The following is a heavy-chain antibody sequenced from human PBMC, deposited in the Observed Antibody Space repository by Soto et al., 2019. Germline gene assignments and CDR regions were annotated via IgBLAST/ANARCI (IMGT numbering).Heavy chain of an antibody. V-gene: IGHV4-34*01. J-gene: IGHJ5*02. CDR1: GGSFSGYY. CDR3: ARGSSPIVVVPAATTSRWFDP. Sequence: QVQLQQWGAGLLKPSETLSLTCAVYGGSFSGYYWSWIRQPPGKGLEWIGEINHSGSTNYNPSLKRRVTISVDTSKNQFSLKLSSVTAADTAVYYCARGSSPIVVVPAATTSRWFDPWGQGTLVTVSS. CDR2: INHSGST. D-gene: IGHD2-2*01.